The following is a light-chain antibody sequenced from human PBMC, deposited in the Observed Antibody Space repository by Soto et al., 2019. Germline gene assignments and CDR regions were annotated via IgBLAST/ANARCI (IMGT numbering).Light chain of an antibody. CDR1: QSVSSN. CDR2: GAS. V-gene: IGKV3-15*01. Sequence: EIVMTQSPATLSASPWERAAPSCSASQSVSSNLAWYQQKPGQAPRLLIYGASTRATGIPARFSGSGSGTEFTLTISSLQSEDFAVYYCQQYNNWPKTFGQGTQGGYQ. J-gene: IGKJ1*01. CDR3: QQYNNWPKT.